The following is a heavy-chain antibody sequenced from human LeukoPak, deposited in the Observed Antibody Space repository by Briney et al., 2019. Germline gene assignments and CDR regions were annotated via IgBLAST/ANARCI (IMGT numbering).Heavy chain of an antibody. CDR1: GFTFSSYG. V-gene: IGHV3-30*02. CDR3: AKGGYYDSSGGFY. Sequence: PGGSLRLSCAASGFTFSSYGMHWVRQAPGKGLEWVAFIRYDGSNKYYADSVKGRFTISRDNSKNTLYLQMNSLRAEDTAVYYCAKGGYYDSSGGFYWGQGTLVTVSS. CDR2: IRYDGSNK. D-gene: IGHD3-22*01. J-gene: IGHJ4*02.